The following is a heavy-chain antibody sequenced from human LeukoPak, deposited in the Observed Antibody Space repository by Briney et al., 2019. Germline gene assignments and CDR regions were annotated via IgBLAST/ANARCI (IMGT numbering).Heavy chain of an antibody. Sequence: PGGSLRLSCAASGFTFSSYGMHWVRQAPGKGLEWVAFIRYDGSNKYYADSVKGRFTISRDNSKKTLYLQMNSLRAEDTAVYYCARGTGNYYGYWGQGTLVTVSS. V-gene: IGHV3-30*02. CDR1: GFTFSSYG. CDR3: ARGTGNYYGY. J-gene: IGHJ4*02. D-gene: IGHD3/OR15-3a*01. CDR2: IRYDGSNK.